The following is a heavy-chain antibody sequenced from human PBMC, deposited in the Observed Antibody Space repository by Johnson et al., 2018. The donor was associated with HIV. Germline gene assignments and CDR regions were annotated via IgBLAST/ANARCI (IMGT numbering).Heavy chain of an antibody. CDR2: IGVAGDT. V-gene: IGHV3-13*01. CDR1: GFSFSSYD. Sequence: VQLVESGGGLVQPGGSLRLSCAASGFSFSSYDMHWVRQATGKNLEWVSAIGVAGDTYYAGSVRGRFPISRENAKNSLYLQMNSLRAGDTAVYYCARGIKYCSSNSCPDAHSWSYAFDIWGQGTMVTVSS. D-gene: IGHD2-2*01. J-gene: IGHJ3*02. CDR3: ARGIKYCSSNSCPDAHSWSYAFDI.